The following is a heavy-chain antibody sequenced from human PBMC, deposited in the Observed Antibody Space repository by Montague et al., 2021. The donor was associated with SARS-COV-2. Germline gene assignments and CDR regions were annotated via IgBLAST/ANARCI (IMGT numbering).Heavy chain of an antibody. CDR2: IHTSGST. J-gene: IGHJ5*02. D-gene: IGHD6-25*01. CDR3: ARDGYSSGWNGLHWFDP. CDR1: IGSISSGSYY. Sequence: TLSLTCTVSIGSISSGSYYWSWIRQPAGKGLEWIGRIHTSGSTNYNPSLKSRVTISVDTSKNQFSLKLSSVTAADTAVYYCARDGYSSGWNGLHWFDPWGQGTLVTVSS. V-gene: IGHV4-61*02.